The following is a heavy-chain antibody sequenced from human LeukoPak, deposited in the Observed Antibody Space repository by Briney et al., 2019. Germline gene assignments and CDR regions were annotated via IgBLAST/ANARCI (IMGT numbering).Heavy chain of an antibody. CDR3: ARLPNRYCSSTSCSMDV. J-gene: IGHJ6*03. Sequence: GGSLRLSCAASGFTFSSYSMNWVRQAPGKGLEWVSYISSSSSTIYYADSVKGRFTISRDNAKNSLYLQMNSLRAEDTAVYYCARLPNRYCSSTSCSMDVWGKGTTVTVSS. CDR2: ISSSSSTI. CDR1: GFTFSSYS. V-gene: IGHV3-48*01. D-gene: IGHD2-2*01.